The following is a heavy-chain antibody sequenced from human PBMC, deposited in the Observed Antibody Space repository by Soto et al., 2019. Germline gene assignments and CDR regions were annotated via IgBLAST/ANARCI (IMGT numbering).Heavy chain of an antibody. D-gene: IGHD3-22*01. J-gene: IGHJ4*02. V-gene: IGHV1-24*01. CDR1: GYTLTELS. CDR2: FDPEDGET. Sequence: ASVKVSCXVSGYTLTELSMHWVRQAPGKGLEWMGGFDPEDGETIYAQKFQGRVTMTEDTSTDTAYMELSSLRSEDTAVYYCATWPYYYDSSGYYSFDYWGQGTLVTVSS. CDR3: ATWPYYYDSSGYYSFDY.